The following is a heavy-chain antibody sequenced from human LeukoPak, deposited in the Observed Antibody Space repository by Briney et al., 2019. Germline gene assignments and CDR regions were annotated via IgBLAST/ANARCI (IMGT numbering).Heavy chain of an antibody. CDR3: ASQNNEYSYAY. D-gene: IGHD5-18*01. J-gene: IGHJ4*02. CDR2: IYYSGST. CDR1: GGSISSYY. Sequence: SETLSLTCTVSGGSISSYYWSWIRQHPGKGLEWIGYIYYSGSTYYNPSLKSRVTISVDTSKNQFSLKLSSVTAADTAVYYCASQNNEYSYAYWGQGTLVTVSS. V-gene: IGHV4-59*06.